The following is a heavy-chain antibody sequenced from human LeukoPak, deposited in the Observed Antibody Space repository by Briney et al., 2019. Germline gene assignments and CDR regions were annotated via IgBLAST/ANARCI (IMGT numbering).Heavy chain of an antibody. J-gene: IGHJ3*02. Sequence: SETLSLTCTVSGGSISGYYWSWIRQPPGKGLEWIGEINHSGSTNYNPSLKSRVTISVDTSKNQFSLKLSSVTAADTAVYYCARVARYYDSSGYYYGAAFDIWGQGTMVTVSS. CDR3: ARVARYYDSSGYYYGAAFDI. D-gene: IGHD3-22*01. CDR1: GGSISGYY. V-gene: IGHV4-34*01. CDR2: INHSGST.